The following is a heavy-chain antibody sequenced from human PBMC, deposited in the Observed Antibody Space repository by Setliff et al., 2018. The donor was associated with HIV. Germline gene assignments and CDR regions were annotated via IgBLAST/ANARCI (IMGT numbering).Heavy chain of an antibody. V-gene: IGHV4-61*02. J-gene: IGHJ4*02. Sequence: PSETLSLTCSVSGDSISSGSYFWGWIRQPAGKALEWIGRIYTSGSTNYNPSLESRVSISLDTSKNQFSLKLTSVTAADTAVYYCAREAAHCSGDTCQFTFDSWGQGTLVTVSS. D-gene: IGHD2-15*01. CDR3: AREAAHCSGDTCQFTFDS. CDR2: IYTSGST. CDR1: GDSISSGSYF.